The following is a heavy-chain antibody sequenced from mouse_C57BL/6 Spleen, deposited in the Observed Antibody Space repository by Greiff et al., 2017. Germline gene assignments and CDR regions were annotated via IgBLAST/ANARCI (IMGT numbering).Heavy chain of an antibody. CDR3: ARDPYYGKRYYAMDY. CDR2: ISDGGSYT. J-gene: IGHJ4*01. Sequence: DVMLVESGGGLVKPGGSLKLSCAASGFTFSSYAMSWVRQTPEKRLEWVATISDGGSYTYYPDNVKGRFTISRDNAKNNLYLQMSHLKSEDTAMYYCARDPYYGKRYYAMDYWGQGTSVTVSS. V-gene: IGHV5-4*01. D-gene: IGHD2-1*01. CDR1: GFTFSSYA.